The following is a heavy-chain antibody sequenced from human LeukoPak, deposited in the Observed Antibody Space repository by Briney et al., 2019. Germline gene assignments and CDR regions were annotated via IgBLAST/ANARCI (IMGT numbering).Heavy chain of an antibody. CDR2: ILYSGST. D-gene: IGHD6-19*01. CDR3: ARERQSGGWYYYFDH. V-gene: IGHV4-59*13. CDR1: GGSISSYY. Sequence: PSETLSLTCTVSGGSISSYYWSWIRQPPGKGLEWIGYILYSGSTSYNPSLKSRVTISVDTSKNQFSLKLSSVTAADTAMYYCARERQSGGWYYYFDHWGQGTLVTVSS. J-gene: IGHJ4*02.